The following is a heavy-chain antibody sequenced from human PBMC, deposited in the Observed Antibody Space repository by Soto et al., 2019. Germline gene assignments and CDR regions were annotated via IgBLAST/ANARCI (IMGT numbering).Heavy chain of an antibody. V-gene: IGHV3-23*01. J-gene: IGHJ4*02. D-gene: IGHD6-6*01. CDR3: ATSPRVSRRFDY. CDR1: GFSFSSYA. Sequence: GGSLRLSCAASGFSFSSYAMSWVRQAPGKGLEWVSAISGSGGSTYYADSVKGRFTISRDNSKNTLYLQMNSLRAEDTAVYYCATSPRVSRRFDYWGQGTLVTASS. CDR2: ISGSGGST.